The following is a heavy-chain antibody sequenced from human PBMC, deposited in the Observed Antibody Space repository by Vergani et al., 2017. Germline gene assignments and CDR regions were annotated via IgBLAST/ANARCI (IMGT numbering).Heavy chain of an antibody. CDR3: AKDIGSYGGYVDY. D-gene: IGHD4/OR15-4a*01. V-gene: IGHV3-23*01. Sequence: EVRLLESGGDLLQSGESLKISCAASGFSFKDYAMSWVRQAPGKGLEWVSGISGTGGFTFYADSVKGRFTISRDNAKNSLYLQMNSLRREDMALYYCAKDIGSYGGYVDYWGQGTLVTVSS. CDR1: GFSFKDYA. CDR2: ISGTGGFT. J-gene: IGHJ4*02.